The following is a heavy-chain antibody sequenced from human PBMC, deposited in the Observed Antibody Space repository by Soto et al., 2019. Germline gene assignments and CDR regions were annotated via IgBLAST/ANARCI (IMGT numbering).Heavy chain of an antibody. CDR2: IWYDGSNK. Sequence: GGSLRLSCAASGFTFSSYGMHWVRQAPGKGLEWVAVIWYDGSNKYYADSVKGRFTISRDNSKNTLYLQMNSLRAEDTAVYYCATVLWKLASGYVLPNWFDPWGQGTLVTVSS. D-gene: IGHD5-12*01. V-gene: IGHV3-33*01. CDR3: ATVLWKLASGYVLPNWFDP. CDR1: GFTFSSYG. J-gene: IGHJ5*02.